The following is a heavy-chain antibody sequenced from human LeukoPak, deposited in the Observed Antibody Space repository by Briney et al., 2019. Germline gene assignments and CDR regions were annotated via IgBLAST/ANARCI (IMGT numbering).Heavy chain of an antibody. CDR1: GFAFSNYA. CDR3: AARYCSGGSCETSVDY. Sequence: GGSLRLSCAASGFAFSNYAMNWVRQAPGKGLEWVSSISSSSSYIYYADSVKGRFTISRDNAKNSLYLQMNSLRAEDTAVYYCAARYCSGGSCETSVDYWGQGTLVTVSS. J-gene: IGHJ4*02. CDR2: ISSSSSYI. D-gene: IGHD2-15*01. V-gene: IGHV3-21*01.